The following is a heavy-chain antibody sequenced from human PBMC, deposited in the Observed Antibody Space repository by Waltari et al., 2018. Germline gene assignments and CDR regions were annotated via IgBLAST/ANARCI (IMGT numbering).Heavy chain of an antibody. CDR3: AKEIGALGTPVFDY. CDR2: INNGGVDR. Sequence: EVQLLESGGGVAQPGGSLRLSCAAYGFTFPDYAMSWVRQTPERGLEWVSGINNGGVDRYYTDSVKGRFTISRDNSKNTVYLQMSSLRAEDTAVYYCAKEIGALGTPVFDYWGQGTLVSVSS. V-gene: IGHV3-23*01. D-gene: IGHD6-13*01. CDR1: GFTFPDYA. J-gene: IGHJ4*02.